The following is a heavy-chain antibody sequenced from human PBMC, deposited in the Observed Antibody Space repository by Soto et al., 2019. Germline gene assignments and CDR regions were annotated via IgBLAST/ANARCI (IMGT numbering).Heavy chain of an antibody. V-gene: IGHV4-34*01. Sequence: ETLSLTCAVSGGSFSAYHWTWIRQTPGKGLEWIGEISHSGSTNYKPSLKSRVTISADPSKKQFSLNLTSMTAADSGVYYCARGECSSNYCFTRWALDIWGQGTVVTVSS. CDR2: ISHSGST. CDR1: GGSFSAYH. CDR3: ARGECSSNYCFTRWALDI. J-gene: IGHJ3*02. D-gene: IGHD2-2*01.